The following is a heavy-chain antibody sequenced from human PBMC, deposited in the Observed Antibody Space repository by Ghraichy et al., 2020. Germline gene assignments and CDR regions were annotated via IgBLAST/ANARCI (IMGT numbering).Heavy chain of an antibody. CDR3: ARPFRDSSGWFSVGRYFQH. CDR2: VNENGST. J-gene: IGHJ1*01. V-gene: IGHV4-34*01. CDR1: GGSFSGYY. Sequence: EPLSLTCGVYGGSFSGYYWNWIRQTPGKGLEWIGEVNENGSTNYNPSLKSRVTISPDVPKNQFSLKLTSVTAADTGLYYCARPFRDSSGWFSVGRYFQHWGQGTLVTVSS. D-gene: IGHD6-19*01.